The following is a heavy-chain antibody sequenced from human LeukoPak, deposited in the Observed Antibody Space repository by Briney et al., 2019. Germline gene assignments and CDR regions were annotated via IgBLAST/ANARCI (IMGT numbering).Heavy chain of an antibody. Sequence: GGSLRLSCAASGFTFSNAGMSWVRQAPGKGLEWVSSISSSSSYIYYADSVKGRFTISRDNAKNSLYLQMNSLRAEDTAVYYCARDEEAATDEEHYWGQGTLVTVSS. V-gene: IGHV3-21*01. CDR3: ARDEEAATDEEHY. CDR2: ISSSSSYI. CDR1: GFTFSNAG. D-gene: IGHD1-26*01. J-gene: IGHJ4*02.